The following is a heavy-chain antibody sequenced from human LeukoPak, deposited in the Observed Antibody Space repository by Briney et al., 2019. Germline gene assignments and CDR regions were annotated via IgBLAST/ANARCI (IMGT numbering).Heavy chain of an antibody. J-gene: IGHJ4*02. CDR2: MKGGGSHI. D-gene: IGHD3-10*01. V-gene: IGHV3-7*04. Sequence: PGGSLRLSCAASGFTFGNYWMSWVRQAPGGGLQWVASMKGGGSHIYYVDSVKGRFIISRDNARNSLYLQMSSLRVEDTAVYYCARVPYGSGSYPDYWGQGTLVTVSS. CDR3: ARVPYGSGSYPDY. CDR1: GFTFGNYW.